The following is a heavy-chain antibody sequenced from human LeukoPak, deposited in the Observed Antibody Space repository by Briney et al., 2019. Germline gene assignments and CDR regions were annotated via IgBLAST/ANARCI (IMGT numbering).Heavy chain of an antibody. D-gene: IGHD3-22*01. CDR2: IYYSGSA. J-gene: IGHJ4*02. Sequence: SQTLSLTCTVSGGSISSGTYFWSWIRQHPGKGLEWIGYIYYSGSAYYNPSLKSRVTISVDTSKNQFSLNLSSVTAADTAVYYCARDPDSSGYHDYWGQGTLVTVSS. CDR3: ARDPDSSGYHDY. V-gene: IGHV4-31*03. CDR1: GGSISSGTYF.